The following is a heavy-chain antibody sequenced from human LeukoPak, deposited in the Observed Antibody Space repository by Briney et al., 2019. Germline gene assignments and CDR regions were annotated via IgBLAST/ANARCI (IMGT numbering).Heavy chain of an antibody. D-gene: IGHD5-12*01. CDR1: GFTFSDFW. Sequence: GGSLRLSCAASGFTFSDFWMHWVRQAPGKGPVWVSRISTNGRSTSYADSVKGRFTISRDNAKSTLYLQMNSLRAEDTAVYYCARDVSGYDYSDYWGQGTLVTVSS. CDR2: ISTNGRST. J-gene: IGHJ4*02. V-gene: IGHV3-74*01. CDR3: ARDVSGYDYSDY.